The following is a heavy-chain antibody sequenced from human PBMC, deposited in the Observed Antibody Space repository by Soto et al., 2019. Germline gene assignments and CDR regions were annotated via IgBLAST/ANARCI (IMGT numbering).Heavy chain of an antibody. CDR1: GFSFSTGAVG. Sequence: QITLTESDPTLVKPTQTLTLTCTFSGFSFSTGAVGVGWIRQPPGKALELLALIYWDDDKRYRPSLKNKITITKDTSRNQVVLTMTDLDPEDTATYYCAHVYWAASGTRYYFDHWGQGTLVTVSS. D-gene: IGHD6-13*01. J-gene: IGHJ4*02. V-gene: IGHV2-5*02. CDR3: AHVYWAASGTRYYFDH. CDR2: IYWDDDK.